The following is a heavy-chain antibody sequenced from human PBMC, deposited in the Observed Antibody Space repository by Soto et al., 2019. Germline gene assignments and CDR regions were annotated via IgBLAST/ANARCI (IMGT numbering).Heavy chain of an antibody. J-gene: IGHJ4*02. CDR3: AVLFPYVNRGYHLAY. V-gene: IGHV4-39*01. CDR1: GGSISSGSSY. CDR2: IYYLGNT. Sequence: PSETLSLTCTVSGGSISSGSSYWGWIRQPPGKGLEWIGSIYYLGNTYYNPSLGGRVSISVDTSKHQFSLKLKSVTAADTAVFYYAVLFPYVNRGYHLAYSGQGTLVTVSS. D-gene: IGHD3-22*01.